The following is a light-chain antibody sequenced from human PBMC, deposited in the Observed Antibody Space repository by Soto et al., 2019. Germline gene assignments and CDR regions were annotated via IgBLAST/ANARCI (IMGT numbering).Light chain of an antibody. CDR2: DAS. V-gene: IGKV3-11*01. CDR3: QQRSNWPPT. J-gene: IGKJ1*01. CDR1: QSVSSY. Sequence: ELVLTRSPATLSLSPGERATLSCRASQSVSSYLAWYQQKPGQAPRLLIYDASNRATGIPARFSGSGSGTDFTLTISSLEPEDFAVYYCQQRSNWPPTFGQGTKVDIK.